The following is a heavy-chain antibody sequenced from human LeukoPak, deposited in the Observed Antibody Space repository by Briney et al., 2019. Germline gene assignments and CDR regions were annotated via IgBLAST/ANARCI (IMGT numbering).Heavy chain of an antibody. J-gene: IGHJ4*02. D-gene: IGHD5-18*01. CDR1: GFTFSSYG. CDR2: IRYDGSNK. V-gene: IGHV3-30*02. CDR3: AKRVQSAMATGY. Sequence: GGSLRLSCAASGFTFSSYGMDWVRQAPGKGLEWVALIRYDGSNKYYADSVKGRFTISRDNSKNTLYLQMNSLRAEDTAVYYCAKRVQSAMATGYWGQGTLVTVSS.